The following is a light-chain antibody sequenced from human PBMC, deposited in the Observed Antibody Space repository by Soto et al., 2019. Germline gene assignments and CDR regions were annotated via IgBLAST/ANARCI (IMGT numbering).Light chain of an antibody. CDR3: QQYYSYPPIA. CDR1: QSINYN. CDR2: AAS. V-gene: IGKV1-17*01. J-gene: IGKJ5*01. Sequence: DIQMTQSPSSLSASVGARGTITCRARQSINYNLNWYQQKPGKAPKLLIYAASTLQSGVPSRFSGSGSGTDFTLTISCLQSEDFATYYCQQYYSYPPIAFGQGTRLEIK.